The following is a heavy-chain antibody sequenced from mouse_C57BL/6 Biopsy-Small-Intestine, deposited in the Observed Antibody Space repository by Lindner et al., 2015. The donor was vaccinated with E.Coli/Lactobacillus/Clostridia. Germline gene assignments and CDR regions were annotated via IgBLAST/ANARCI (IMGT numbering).Heavy chain of an antibody. CDR2: ISYSGNT. Sequence: VQLQESGPGLANLTQTLSLTCSVTGYSIASDYWNWIRKFPGNKLEYMGYISYSGNTYYNPSLKSRISITRDTSKNQYYLQLNSVTTEDTATYYCARFEGSSYGYFDVWGTGTTVTVSS. CDR3: ARFEGSSYGYFDV. J-gene: IGHJ1*03. V-gene: IGHV3-8*01. CDR1: GYSIASDY. D-gene: IGHD1-1*01.